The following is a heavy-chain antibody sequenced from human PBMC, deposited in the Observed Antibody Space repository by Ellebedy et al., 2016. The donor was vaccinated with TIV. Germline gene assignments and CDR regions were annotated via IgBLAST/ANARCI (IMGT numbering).Heavy chain of an antibody. V-gene: IGHV5-51*01. D-gene: IGHD4-17*01. CDR1: GYSFTSYW. CDR2: IYPGDSDT. CDR3: ARQGGSDYVDYNWFDP. Sequence: GESLKISXKGSGYSFTSYWIGWVRQMPGKGLEWMGIIYPGDSDTRYSPSFQGQVTISADKSISTAYLQWSSLKASDTAMYYCARQGGSDYVDYNWFDPWGQGTLVTVSS. J-gene: IGHJ5*02.